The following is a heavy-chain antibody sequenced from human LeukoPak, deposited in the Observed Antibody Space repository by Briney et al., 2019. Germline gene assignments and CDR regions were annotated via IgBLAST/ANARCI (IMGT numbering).Heavy chain of an antibody. Sequence: GGSLRLSCAASGFTFSDYYMSWIRQAPGKGLEWVSYITSGGTKYYADSVKGRFTISRDNSKNTLYLQMNSLRAEDTAVYYCARQRGYSYGSFDYWGQGTLVTVSS. J-gene: IGHJ4*02. CDR1: GFTFSDYY. CDR2: ITSGGTK. D-gene: IGHD5-18*01. V-gene: IGHV3-69-1*01. CDR3: ARQRGYSYGSFDY.